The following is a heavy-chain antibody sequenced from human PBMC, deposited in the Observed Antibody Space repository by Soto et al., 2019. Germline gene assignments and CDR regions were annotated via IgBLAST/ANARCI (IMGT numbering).Heavy chain of an antibody. CDR3: ARGGKYGGFYDFDY. Sequence: RASVKVSCKASGYTFSNDDINWVRQAPGQGLEWMGWMTPNSGDTDHAQKFQGRLTLTRDTSISTAYMELSSLRSEDTAVYYCARGGKYGGFYDFDYWGQGALVTVSS. V-gene: IGHV1-8*01. J-gene: IGHJ4*02. CDR1: GYTFSNDD. D-gene: IGHD2-2*01. CDR2: MTPNSGDT.